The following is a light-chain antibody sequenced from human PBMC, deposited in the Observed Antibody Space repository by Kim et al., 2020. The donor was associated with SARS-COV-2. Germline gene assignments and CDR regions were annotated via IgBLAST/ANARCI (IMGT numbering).Light chain of an antibody. V-gene: IGLV2-8*01. Sequence: GQSVTISCTGTSNDVGGYNSVSWYQQHPGKAPKLIIYDVTKRPSGVPDRFSASKSGNAASLTVSGLQSEDEADYYCFSYAGNDKWVFGGGTQLTVL. CDR3: FSYAGNDKWV. CDR1: SNDVGGYNS. CDR2: DVT. J-gene: IGLJ3*02.